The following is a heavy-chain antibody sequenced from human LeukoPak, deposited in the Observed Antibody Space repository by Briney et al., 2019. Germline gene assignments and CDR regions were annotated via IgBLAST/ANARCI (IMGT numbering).Heavy chain of an antibody. V-gene: IGHV4-39*01. CDR3: ARAMYGPRRYFDY. Sequence: PSEILSLTCTVSGGSISSSSNYWGWIRQPPGKGLEWIGSIYYSGSIYYNPSLKSRVTVFVDTSRNQFSLKLSSVTAADTAVYYCARAMYGPRRYFDYWGQGTLVTVSS. CDR2: IYYSGSI. D-gene: IGHD2-8*01. J-gene: IGHJ4*02. CDR1: GGSISSSSNY.